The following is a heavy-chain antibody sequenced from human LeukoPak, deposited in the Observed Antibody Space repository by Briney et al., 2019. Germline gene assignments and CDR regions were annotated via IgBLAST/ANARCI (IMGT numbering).Heavy chain of an antibody. Sequence: ASVKVSCKASGYTFTAYYIHWVRQAPGQGLEWMGLINPNSGGTNYAQKFQGRVTMTRDTSISTAYMELRRLTSDDTAVYYCAGSGTSLTYWGQGTLVTVSS. D-gene: IGHD3-10*01. CDR3: AGSGTSLTY. CDR2: INPNSGGT. V-gene: IGHV1-2*02. CDR1: GYTFTAYY. J-gene: IGHJ4*02.